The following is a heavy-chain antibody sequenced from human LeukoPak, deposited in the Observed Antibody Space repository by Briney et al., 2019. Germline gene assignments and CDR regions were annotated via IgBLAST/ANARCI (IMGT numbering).Heavy chain of an antibody. J-gene: IGHJ4*02. V-gene: IGHV3-7*01. Sequence: GGSLRLSCAASGFTFTVYWMTWLRQAPGRGLEWVANIDQDGSGKYYVDSVKGRFTISRDNAKNSVDLQMNILRVDDTAVYYCARAMNGSFDYWGQGALVSVSS. D-gene: IGHD1-1*01. CDR1: GFTFTVYW. CDR2: IDQDGSGK. CDR3: ARAMNGSFDY.